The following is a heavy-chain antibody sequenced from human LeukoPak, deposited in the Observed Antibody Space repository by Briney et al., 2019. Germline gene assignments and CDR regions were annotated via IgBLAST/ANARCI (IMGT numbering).Heavy chain of an antibody. CDR2: MNPNSGNT. Sequence: ASVKVSCKASGYTFTSYDINWVRQATGQGLEWMGWMNPNSGNTGYAQKFQGRVTMTRNTSISTAYMELSSLRSEDTAVYYCARGVTRPYDSSGYYYDYWGQGTLVTVSS. J-gene: IGHJ4*02. CDR1: GYTFTSYD. CDR3: ARGVTRPYDSSGYYYDY. D-gene: IGHD3-22*01. V-gene: IGHV1-8*01.